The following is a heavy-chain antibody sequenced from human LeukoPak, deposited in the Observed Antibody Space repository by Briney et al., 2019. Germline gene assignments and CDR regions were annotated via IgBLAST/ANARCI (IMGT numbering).Heavy chain of an antibody. CDR3: ARDGLRGCSGDSCYQQYYYYGMDV. D-gene: IGHD2-15*01. J-gene: IGHJ6*02. V-gene: IGHV1-18*01. CDR1: GYSFTSYG. CDR2: ISAYNGNT. Sequence: ASVKVSCKASGYSFTSYGIGWVRQAPGQGLEWMGWISAYNGNTNYAQKLQGRVTMTTDTSTSTSYMELRSLRSDDTAVYYCARDGLRGCSGDSCYQQYYYYGMDVWGQGTTVTVSS.